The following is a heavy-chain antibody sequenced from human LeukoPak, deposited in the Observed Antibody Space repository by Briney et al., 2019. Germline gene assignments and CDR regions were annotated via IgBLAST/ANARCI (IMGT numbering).Heavy chain of an antibody. CDR3: ARGGYCTNGVCYSDAFDI. Sequence: VKVSCKASGYTFTSYGISWVRQAPGQGLEWMGWISAYNGNTNYAQKLQGRVTMTTDTSTSTAYMELRSLRSDDTAVYYCARGGYCTNGVCYSDAFDIWGQGTMVTVSS. CDR2: ISAYNGNT. V-gene: IGHV1-18*01. CDR1: GYTFTSYG. D-gene: IGHD2-8*01. J-gene: IGHJ3*02.